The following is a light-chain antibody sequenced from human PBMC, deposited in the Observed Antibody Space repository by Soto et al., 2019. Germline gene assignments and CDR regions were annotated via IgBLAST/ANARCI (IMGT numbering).Light chain of an antibody. V-gene: IGLV2-14*03. CDR2: DVS. CDR3: SSYRSSSTYV. J-gene: IGLJ1*01. Sequence: QSALTQPASVSGSPGQSITISCTGTSSDVGGYNYVSWYQQHPDKAPKLMIYDVSNRPSGVSNRFSGSKSGNTASLTISGLQAEDEADYYCSSYRSSSTYVFGTGTKVTVL. CDR1: SSDVGGYNY.